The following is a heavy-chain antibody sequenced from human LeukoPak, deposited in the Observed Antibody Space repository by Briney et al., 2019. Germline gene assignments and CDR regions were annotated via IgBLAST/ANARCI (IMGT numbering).Heavy chain of an antibody. CDR1: GGTFSSYT. V-gene: IGHV1-69*04. CDR2: IIPILGIA. Sequence: SVKVSCKASGGTFSSYTISWVRQAPGQGLEWMGRIIPILGIANYAQKFQGRVTITADKSTSTAYMELSSLRSEDTAVYYCAREIDYYDSSGYDYWGQGTLVTVSS. J-gene: IGHJ4*02. D-gene: IGHD3-22*01. CDR3: AREIDYYDSSGYDY.